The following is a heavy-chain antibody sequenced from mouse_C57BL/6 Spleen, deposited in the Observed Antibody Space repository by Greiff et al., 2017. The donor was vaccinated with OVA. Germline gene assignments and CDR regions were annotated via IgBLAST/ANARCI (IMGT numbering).Heavy chain of an antibody. CDR1: GFTFSSYG. CDR3: TVVFDY. V-gene: IGHV5-6*01. D-gene: IGHD1-1*01. Sequence: EVNLVESGGDLVKPGGSLKLSCAASGFTFSSYGMSWVRQTPDKRLEWVATISSGGSYTYYPDSVKGRFTISRDNAKNTLYLQMSSLKSEDTAMYYCTVVFDYWGQGTTLTVSS. J-gene: IGHJ2*01. CDR2: ISSGGSYT.